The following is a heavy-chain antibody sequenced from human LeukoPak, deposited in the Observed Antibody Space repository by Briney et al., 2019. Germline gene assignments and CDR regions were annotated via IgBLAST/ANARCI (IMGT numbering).Heavy chain of an antibody. Sequence: ASETLSLTCTVPGGSISSSSYYWGWIRQPPGKGLEWIGSFYYSGSTYSNPSLKSRLTISVDTSKNQFSLKLSSVTAADTAVYYCARHRPDYGDYVAYFDYWGQGALVTVSS. CDR1: GGSISSSSYY. V-gene: IGHV4-39*01. CDR3: ARHRPDYGDYVAYFDY. J-gene: IGHJ4*02. CDR2: FYYSGST. D-gene: IGHD4-17*01.